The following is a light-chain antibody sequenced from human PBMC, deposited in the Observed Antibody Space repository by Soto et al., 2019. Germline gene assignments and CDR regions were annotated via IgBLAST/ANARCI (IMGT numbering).Light chain of an antibody. CDR1: QSIRSH. J-gene: IGKJ1*01. CDR2: DAS. CDR3: QQYNSYST. Sequence: DIQMTQSPSALSASVGDRVNRIFRASQSIRSHLNWYKQKPGKAPKLLIYDASSLESGVPSSFSGSGSGTEFTLTISSLQPEEFASDDCQQYNSYSTVGQGTKVEIK. V-gene: IGKV1-5*02.